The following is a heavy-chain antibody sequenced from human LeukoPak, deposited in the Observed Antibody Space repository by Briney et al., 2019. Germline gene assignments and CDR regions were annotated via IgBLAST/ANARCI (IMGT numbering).Heavy chain of an antibody. J-gene: IGHJ4*02. CDR1: GGSFSGYY. V-gene: IGHV4-34*01. Sequence: SETLSLTCAVYGGSFSGYYWSWIRQPPGKGLEWIGEINHSGSTNYNPSLKSRVTISVDTSKNQFSLKLCSVTAADTAVYYCASTNVLRYFDWLSPGPFDYWGQGTLVTVPS. CDR2: INHSGST. CDR3: ASTNVLRYFDWLSPGPFDY. D-gene: IGHD3-9*01.